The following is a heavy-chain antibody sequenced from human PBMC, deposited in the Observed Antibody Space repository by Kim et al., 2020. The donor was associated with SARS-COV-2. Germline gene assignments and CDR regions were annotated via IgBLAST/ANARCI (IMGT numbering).Heavy chain of an antibody. J-gene: IGHJ6*02. CDR1: GYTFTSYY. CDR3: AEERYCTNGVCSNGMDV. CDR2: INPSGGST. D-gene: IGHD2-8*01. V-gene: IGHV1-46*01. Sequence: ASVKVSCKASGYTFTSYYMHWVRQAPGQGLEWMGIINPSGGSTSYAQKFQGRVTMTRDTSTSTVYMELSSLRSEDTAVYYCAEERYCTNGVCSNGMDVWGQGTTVTVSS.